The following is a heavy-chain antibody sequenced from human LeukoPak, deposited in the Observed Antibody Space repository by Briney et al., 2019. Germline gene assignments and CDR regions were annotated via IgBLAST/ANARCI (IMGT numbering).Heavy chain of an antibody. V-gene: IGHV1-8*01. J-gene: IGHJ5*02. Sequence: ASVKVSCKASGYTFTSYDINWVRQATGQGLEWMGWMNPNSGNTGYAQKFQGRVTMTRNTSISTAYMELSSLRSEDTAVYYCAREHPTAAMAFGDWFDPWGQGTLVTVSS. CDR3: AREHPTAAMAFGDWFDP. D-gene: IGHD2-2*01. CDR2: MNPNSGNT. CDR1: GYTFTSYD.